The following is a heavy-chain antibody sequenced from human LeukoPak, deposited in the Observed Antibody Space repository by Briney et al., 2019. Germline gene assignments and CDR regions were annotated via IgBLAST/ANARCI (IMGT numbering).Heavy chain of an antibody. CDR3: VRQGYDYGAFNA. Sequence: SDTLSLTCAVSGDSISCCYWTWIRQSAGKGLEWIGRVFITGITNCNPSLQGRVTMSVDRSKSQFSLRLRSVTAADTAIYYCVRQGYDYGAFNAWGQGTLVTVSS. CDR1: GDSISCCY. V-gene: IGHV4-4*07. CDR2: VFITGIT. J-gene: IGHJ4*02. D-gene: IGHD3-16*01.